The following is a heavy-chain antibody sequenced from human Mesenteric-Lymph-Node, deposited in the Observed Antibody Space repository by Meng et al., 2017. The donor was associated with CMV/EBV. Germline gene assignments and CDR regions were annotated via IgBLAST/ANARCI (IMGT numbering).Heavy chain of an antibody. CDR3: ARERGLGRGYGLDV. V-gene: IGHV4-61*03. J-gene: IGHJ6*02. CDR1: GGSVSSGSYY. CDR2: IYYSGST. D-gene: IGHD7-27*01. Sequence: SETLSLTCTVSGGSVSSGSYYWSWIRQPPGKGLEWIGYIYYSGSTNYNPSLKSRVTISADMSKNHFSLKLSSVTAADTALYYCARERGLGRGYGLDVWGQGTTVTVSS.